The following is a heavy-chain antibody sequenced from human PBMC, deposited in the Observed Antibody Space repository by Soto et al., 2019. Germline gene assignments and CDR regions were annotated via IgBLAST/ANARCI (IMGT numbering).Heavy chain of an antibody. CDR1: GVTVSSNY. Sequence: PGGSLRLSCAASGVTVSSNYTSWVRQPPGKGLEWVSVIYSGGSTYYADSVKGRFTISRDNSKNTLYLQMNSLRAEDTAVYYCARHGYNYGGGYFDYWGQGTLVTVSS. V-gene: IGHV3-66*04. CDR3: ARHGYNYGGGYFDY. J-gene: IGHJ4*02. D-gene: IGHD5-18*01. CDR2: IYSGGST.